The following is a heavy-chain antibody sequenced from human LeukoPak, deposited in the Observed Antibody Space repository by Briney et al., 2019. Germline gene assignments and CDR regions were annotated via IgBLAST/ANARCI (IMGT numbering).Heavy chain of an antibody. CDR3: ARGDYGGWAEYFLH. CDR1: GGTFSTYS. D-gene: IGHD4-23*01. V-gene: IGHV1-69*13. CDR2: IIPMFGAT. Sequence: ASVKVSCKASGGTFSTYSINWVRPAPGQGLEWMGGIIPMFGATNHALSFQGRVTFTADESTSTAYMELSSLRSEDTAVYYCARGDYGGWAEYFLHWGQGTLVIVSS. J-gene: IGHJ1*01.